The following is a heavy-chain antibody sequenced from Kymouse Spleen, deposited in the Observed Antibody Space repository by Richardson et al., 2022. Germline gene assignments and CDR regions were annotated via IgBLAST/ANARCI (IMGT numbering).Heavy chain of an antibody. D-gene: IGHD1-26*01. CDR1: GGSFSGYY. Sequence: QVQLQQWGAGLLKPSETLSLTCAVYGGSFSGYYWSWIRQPPGKGLEWIGEINHSGSTNYNPSLKSRVTISVDTSKNQFSLKLSSVTAADTAVYYCARGEWELPNWFDPWGQGTLVTVSS. CDR2: INHSGST. V-gene: IGHV4-34*01. CDR3: ARGEWELPNWFDP. J-gene: IGHJ5*02.